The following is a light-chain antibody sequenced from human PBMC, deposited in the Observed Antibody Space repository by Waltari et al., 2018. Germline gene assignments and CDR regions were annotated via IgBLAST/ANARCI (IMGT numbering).Light chain of an antibody. CDR3: QSFDIRLSGGVV. V-gene: IGLV1-40*01. J-gene: IGLJ3*02. Sequence: QSVLTQPPAISGAPRQKIAIPCTGSSPNIGAGHAVHWDQVFPGTAPKLLIYGNNNRPSGVPDRVSGSKSDTSAALAIGGLQAEDEADYYCQSFDIRLSGGVVFGGGTKVTVL. CDR1: SPNIGAGHA. CDR2: GNN.